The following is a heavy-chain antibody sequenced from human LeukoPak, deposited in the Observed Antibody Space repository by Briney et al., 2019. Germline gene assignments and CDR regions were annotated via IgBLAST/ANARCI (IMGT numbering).Heavy chain of an antibody. D-gene: IGHD2-2*01. CDR1: GGTFSSYA. V-gene: IGHV1-69*13. CDR2: IIPIFGTA. CDR3: ASQIEDIVVVPAAMGYSSSWYGNYFDY. Sequence: SVKVSCKASGGTFSSYAISWVRRAPGQGLEWMGGIIPIFGTANYAQKFQGRVTITADESTSTAYMELSSLRSEDTAVYYCASQIEDIVVVPAAMGYSSSWYGNYFDYWGQGTLVTVSS. J-gene: IGHJ4*02.